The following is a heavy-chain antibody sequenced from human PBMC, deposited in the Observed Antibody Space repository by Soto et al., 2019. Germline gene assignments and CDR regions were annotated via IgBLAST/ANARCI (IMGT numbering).Heavy chain of an antibody. D-gene: IGHD2-15*01. V-gene: IGHV3-23*01. J-gene: IGHJ5*02. CDR3: AKGYCSGGSCNWFDP. CDR2: ISGSGGST. Sequence: PGGSLRLSCAASGFTFSSYAMSWVRQAPGKGLEWVSAISGSGGSTYYADSVKGRFTISRDNSKNTLYLQMNSLRAEDTAVYHCAKGYCSGGSCNWFDPWGQGTLVTVSS. CDR1: GFTFSSYA.